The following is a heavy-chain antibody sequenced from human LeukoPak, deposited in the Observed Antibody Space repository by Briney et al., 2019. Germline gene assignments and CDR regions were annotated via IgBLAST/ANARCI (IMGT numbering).Heavy chain of an antibody. CDR3: ARGLRYSSSPTSDY. V-gene: IGHV4-34*01. CDR1: GGSFSGYY. CDR2: INHSGST. J-gene: IGHJ4*02. D-gene: IGHD6-13*01. Sequence: SETLSLTCAVYGGSFSGYYWSWIRQSPMKGLEWIGEINHSGSTNYNPSLESRVTISVDTSKNQFSLKLSSVTAADTAVYYCARGLRYSSSPTSDYWGQGTLVTVSS.